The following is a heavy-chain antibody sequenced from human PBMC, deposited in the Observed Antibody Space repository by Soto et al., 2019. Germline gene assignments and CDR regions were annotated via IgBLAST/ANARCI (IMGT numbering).Heavy chain of an antibody. D-gene: IGHD2-15*01. CDR3: ARSYCSGGSCYGY. CDR2: IYYSGST. Sequence: SETLSLTCTVSGGSISSYYWSWIRQPPGKGLEWIGYIYYSGSTNYNPSLKSRVTISVDTSKNQFSLKLSSVTAADTAVYYCARSYCSGGSCYGYWGQGTLV. J-gene: IGHJ4*02. CDR1: GGSISSYY. V-gene: IGHV4-59*01.